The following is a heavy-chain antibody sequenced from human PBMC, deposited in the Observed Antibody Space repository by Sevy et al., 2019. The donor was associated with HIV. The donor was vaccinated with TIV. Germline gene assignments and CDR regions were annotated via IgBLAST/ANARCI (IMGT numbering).Heavy chain of an antibody. D-gene: IGHD3-10*01. V-gene: IGHV3-23*01. CDR3: ANLPSTVMFREKGY. CDR1: GFTFTNYA. J-gene: IGHJ4*02. CDR2: ISDSGDTT. Sequence: GGSLRLSCAASGFTFTNYAMNWVRQAPGKGLEWVSGISDSGDTTHYAESVKGRFTISRDNSKNTVSLQMSSLRAGDTAIYYCANLPSTVMFREKGYWGQGTRVTVSS.